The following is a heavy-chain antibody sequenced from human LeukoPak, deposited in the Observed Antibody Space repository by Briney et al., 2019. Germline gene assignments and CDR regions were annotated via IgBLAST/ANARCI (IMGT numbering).Heavy chain of an antibody. CDR2: IYSSGST. Sequence: SETLSLTCVVSGGSVSDYYWSWIRQSPGKGLEWIGYIYSSGSTSQNPSLDSRVTISLDTSKNQFSLSLTSVTAADTAVYYCAGQYDFWSGSLNYWGQGTLVTVSS. J-gene: IGHJ4*02. CDR1: GGSVSDYY. V-gene: IGHV4-59*02. D-gene: IGHD3-3*01. CDR3: AGQYDFWSGSLNY.